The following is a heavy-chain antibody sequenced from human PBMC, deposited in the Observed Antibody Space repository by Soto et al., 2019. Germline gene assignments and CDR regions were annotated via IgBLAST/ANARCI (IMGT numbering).Heavy chain of an antibody. CDR3: ARVCTRGIGLYAFDI. J-gene: IGHJ3*02. D-gene: IGHD3-16*01. CDR1: GFTFSSYE. Sequence: EVQLVESGGGLVQPGGSLRLSCAASGFTFSSYEMNWVRQAPGKGLEWVSYISSSGSTIYYADSVKGRFTISRDNTKNSLYLQMNSLRAEDTAVYYCARVCTRGIGLYAFDIWGQGTMVTVSS. CDR2: ISSSGSTI. V-gene: IGHV3-48*03.